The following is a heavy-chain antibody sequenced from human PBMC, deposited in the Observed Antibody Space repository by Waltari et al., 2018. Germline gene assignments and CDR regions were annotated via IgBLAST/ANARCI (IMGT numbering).Heavy chain of an antibody. CDR1: GGSISSSSYY. V-gene: IGHV4-39*07. CDR2: IYYSGST. J-gene: IGHJ6*02. Sequence: QLQLQESGPGLVKPSETLSLTCTVSGGSISSSSYYWGWIRQPPGKGLEWIGSIYYSGSTYYNPSLKSRVTISVDTSKNQFSLKLSSVTAADTAVYYCARVATPLDYGMDVWGQGTTVTVSS. D-gene: IGHD5-12*01. CDR3: ARVATPLDYGMDV.